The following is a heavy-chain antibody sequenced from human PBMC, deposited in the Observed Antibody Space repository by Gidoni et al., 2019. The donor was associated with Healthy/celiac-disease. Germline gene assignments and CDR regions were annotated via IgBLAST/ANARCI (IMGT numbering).Heavy chain of an antibody. V-gene: IGHV3-23*01. CDR3: AKGGSSSGTKLFDY. D-gene: IGHD6-19*01. Sequence: VRQAPGKGLEWVSAISGSGGSTYYADSVKGRFTISRDNSKNTLYLQMNSLRAEDTAVYYCAKGGSSSGTKLFDYWGQGTLVTVSS. J-gene: IGHJ4*02. CDR2: ISGSGGST.